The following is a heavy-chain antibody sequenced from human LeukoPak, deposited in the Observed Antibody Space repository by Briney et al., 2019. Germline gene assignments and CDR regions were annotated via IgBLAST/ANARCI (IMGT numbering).Heavy chain of an antibody. CDR2: INPRGGST. Sequence: ASVKVSCKASGHTFTSYYMHWVRQAPGQGLEWMAIINPRGGSTTYAQKFQGRVTMTRDTSTSTVYMELSSLRSEDTAVYYCARGRDSSGYYSAFDNWGQGTLVTVSS. V-gene: IGHV1-46*01. J-gene: IGHJ4*02. D-gene: IGHD3-22*01. CDR1: GHTFTSYY. CDR3: ARGRDSSGYYSAFDN.